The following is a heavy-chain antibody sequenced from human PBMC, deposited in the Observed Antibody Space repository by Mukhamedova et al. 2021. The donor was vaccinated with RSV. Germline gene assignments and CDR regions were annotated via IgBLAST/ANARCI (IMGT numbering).Heavy chain of an antibody. D-gene: IGHD3-3*01. V-gene: IGHV1-46*01. CDR2: NPAGDSA. CDR3: ARGSRVTIFGVVTRLDY. Sequence: NPAGDSATYAQRFQGRVTMTSDTSTSTAYMHLSGLRSEDTAVYYCARGSRVTIFGVVTRLDYWGQGTLVTVSS. J-gene: IGHJ4*02.